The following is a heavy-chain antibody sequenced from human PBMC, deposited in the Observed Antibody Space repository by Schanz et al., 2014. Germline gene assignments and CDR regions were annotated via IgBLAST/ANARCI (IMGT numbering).Heavy chain of an antibody. CDR3: ARTGGSGDYYKRPFDY. D-gene: IGHD3-10*01. V-gene: IGHV1-2*06. CDR1: GYTFTDSY. Sequence: QVQLVQSGPEVKKPGASVKVSCKASGYTFTDSYIHWVRQAPGQGPEWMGRINPNGGSTRYTEKFEGRVTMTTDSSITTVYMELTSLKSDDVAVYYCARTGGSGDYYKRPFDYWGQGTLVTVSS. J-gene: IGHJ4*02. CDR2: INPNGGST.